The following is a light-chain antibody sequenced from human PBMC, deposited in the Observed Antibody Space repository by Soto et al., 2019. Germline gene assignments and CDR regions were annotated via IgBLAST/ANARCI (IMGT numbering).Light chain of an antibody. Sequence: QSALTQPASLSGSPGQSITISCTGTSTDIGSYNYVYWYQQLPGTAPKLLIYRNNQRPSGVPDRFSGSKSGTSASLAISGLRSEDEADYYCAAWDDSLSAVVFGGGNKVTVL. CDR2: RNN. CDR1: STDIGSYNY. CDR3: AAWDDSLSAVV. V-gene: IGLV1-47*01. J-gene: IGLJ2*01.